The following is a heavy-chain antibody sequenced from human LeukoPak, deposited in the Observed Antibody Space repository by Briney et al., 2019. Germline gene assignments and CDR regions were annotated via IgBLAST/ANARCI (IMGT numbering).Heavy chain of an antibody. CDR3: ARESKAYCGGACYFDY. Sequence: GGSVKVSCTASGYTLSGYYMHWVRQAPGQGLEWVGRINPNSGGTNYAQNVQGRVTMTRDTSISTAYMELSRLRSDDTAVYYCARESKAYCGGACYFDYWGQGALVAASS. CDR1: GYTLSGYY. CDR2: INPNSGGT. V-gene: IGHV1-2*06. D-gene: IGHD2-21*02. J-gene: IGHJ4*02.